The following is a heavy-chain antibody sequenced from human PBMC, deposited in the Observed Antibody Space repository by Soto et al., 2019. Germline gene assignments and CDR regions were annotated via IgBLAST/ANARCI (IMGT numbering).Heavy chain of an antibody. CDR1: GFSFSSYG. CDR2: IWYDGRDK. D-gene: IGHD3-22*01. Sequence: QVQLVESGGGVVQPGRSLRLSCAASGFSFSSYGMHWVRQAPGKGLEWVAVIWYDGRDKYYVDSVKGRFTISRDNSKNTLYLQMNSLRAEDMAVYYCARDLSGYRGYFDYWGQGTLVTVSS. CDR3: ARDLSGYRGYFDY. J-gene: IGHJ4*02. V-gene: IGHV3-33*01.